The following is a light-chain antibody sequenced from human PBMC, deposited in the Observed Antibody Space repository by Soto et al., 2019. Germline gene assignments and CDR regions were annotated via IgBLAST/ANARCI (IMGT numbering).Light chain of an antibody. J-gene: IGLJ3*02. Sequence: QSALTQPPSASGSPGQSVTISCTGTSSDIGGYNSDSWYQQHPGKAPKLMISEVNKRPLGVPERFSGSKSGNTASLTVSGLQADDEADYYCSSSAGTNSFVLFGGGTKLTVL. V-gene: IGLV2-8*01. CDR2: EVN. CDR1: SSDIGGYNS. CDR3: SSSAGTNSFVL.